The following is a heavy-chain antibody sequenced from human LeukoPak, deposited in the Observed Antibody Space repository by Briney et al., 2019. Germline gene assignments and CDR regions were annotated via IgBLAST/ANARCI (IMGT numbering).Heavy chain of an antibody. CDR1: GFSFSIYA. D-gene: IGHD4-23*01. Sequence: GGSLRLSCAASGFSFSIYAMSWVRQAPGKGLEWVSAISPGGDTIYYLDSVRGRFTISRDNSKNTLYLQMNSLRAEDTAVYYCARRTTVVGPAPFDHWGQGTLVTVSS. J-gene: IGHJ4*02. CDR2: ISPGGDTI. V-gene: IGHV3-23*01. CDR3: ARRTTVVGPAPFDH.